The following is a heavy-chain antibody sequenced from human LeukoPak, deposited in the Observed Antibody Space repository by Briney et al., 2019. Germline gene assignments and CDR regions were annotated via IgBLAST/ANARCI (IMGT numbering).Heavy chain of an antibody. D-gene: IGHD2-2*01. CDR1: GFTFSSYA. Sequence: GRSLRLACAASGFTFSSYAMQWVRQAPGKGLEGVAVISYDGSNKYYADSVKGRFTISRDNSKNTLYLQMNSLRAEDTAVYYCARVPNLRYCSSTSCHRRGFDPWGQGTLVTVSS. V-gene: IGHV3-30*04. J-gene: IGHJ5*02. CDR2: ISYDGSNK. CDR3: ARVPNLRYCSSTSCHRRGFDP.